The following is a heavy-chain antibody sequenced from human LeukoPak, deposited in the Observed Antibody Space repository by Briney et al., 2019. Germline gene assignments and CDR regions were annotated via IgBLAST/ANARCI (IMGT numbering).Heavy chain of an antibody. J-gene: IGHJ2*01. CDR1: GYSFTSYW. CDR2: TYPGDSDT. D-gene: IGHD2-15*01. Sequence: GESLKISCKGSGYSFTSYWIGWVRQMPGKGLEWMGITYPGDSDTIYSPSFQGQVTISADKSISTAYLQWSSLKASDTAMYYCARHRHTDCSGGSCYHSDWYFDLWGRGTLVTVSS. CDR3: ARHRHTDCSGGSCYHSDWYFDL. V-gene: IGHV5-51*01.